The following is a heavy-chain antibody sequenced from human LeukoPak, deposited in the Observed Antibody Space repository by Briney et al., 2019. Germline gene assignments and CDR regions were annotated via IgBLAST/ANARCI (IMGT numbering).Heavy chain of an antibody. CDR1: GFTVSTNY. D-gene: IGHD1-7*01. J-gene: IGHJ4*02. CDR2: IFSDGSI. Sequence: PGGSLRLSCAASGFTVSTNYMNWVRQAPGKGLEWVSIIFSDGSIYYAAFVKGSFTISINISKNTLYFQMNSLRAEDTAVYYCARGGGKGTTSGDSWGQGTLVTVSS. V-gene: IGHV3-66*01. CDR3: ARGGGKGTTSGDS.